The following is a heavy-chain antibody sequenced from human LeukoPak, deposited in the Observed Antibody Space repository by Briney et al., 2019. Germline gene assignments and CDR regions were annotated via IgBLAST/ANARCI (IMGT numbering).Heavy chain of an antibody. J-gene: IGHJ4*02. D-gene: IGHD3-22*01. CDR1: GYTFTSYG. Sequence: ASVKVSCKASGYTFTSYGISWVRQAPGQGLEWMGWISAYNGNTNYAQKLQGRVTMTTDTSTSTAYMELRSLRSDDTAVYYCARESDSSGYSYFAYWGQGTLVTVSS. CDR3: ARESDSSGYSYFAY. V-gene: IGHV1-18*01. CDR2: ISAYNGNT.